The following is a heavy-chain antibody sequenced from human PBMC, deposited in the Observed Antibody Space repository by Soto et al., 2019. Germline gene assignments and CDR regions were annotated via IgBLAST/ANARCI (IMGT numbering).Heavy chain of an antibody. V-gene: IGHV3-7*01. CDR1: GFTFSSYW. Sequence: GGSLRLSCAASGFTFSSYWMSWVRQAPGKGLEWVANIKQDGSEKYYVDSVKGRFTISRDNAKNSLYLQMNSLRAEDTAVYYCARDGEVAVAGTGYWGQGTLVTVSS. J-gene: IGHJ4*02. D-gene: IGHD6-19*01. CDR3: ARDGEVAVAGTGY. CDR2: IKQDGSEK.